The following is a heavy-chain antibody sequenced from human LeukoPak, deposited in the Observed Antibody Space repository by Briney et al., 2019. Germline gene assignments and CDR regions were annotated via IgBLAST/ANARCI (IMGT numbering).Heavy chain of an antibody. J-gene: IGHJ3*02. CDR2: INPSGGST. CDR3: ARGLSLSGYLDAFDI. D-gene: IGHD3-22*01. CDR1: GYTFTSYY. V-gene: IGHV1-46*01. Sequence: ASVKVSCKASGYTFTSYYMHWVRQAPGQGLEWMGIINPSGGSTSYAQKFQGRVTMTRDMSTSTVYMELSSLRSEDTAVYYCARGLSLSGYLDAFDIWGQGTMVTVSS.